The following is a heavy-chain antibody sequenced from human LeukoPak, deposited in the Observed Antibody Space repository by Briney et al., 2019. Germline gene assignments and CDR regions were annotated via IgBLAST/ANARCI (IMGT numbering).Heavy chain of an antibody. D-gene: IGHD5-24*01. CDR1: GFTFSNHG. V-gene: IGHV3-23*01. J-gene: IGHJ4*02. CDR2: ISPSGDIT. CDR3: AKSGYNRFDY. Sequence: GGSLRLSCAASGFTFSNHGMNWVRQAPGKGLEWVSGISPSGDITYYADSVKGRFTISRDNSKNTLYLQMNSLIAEDTAVYYCAKSGYNRFDYWGQGTRVTVSS.